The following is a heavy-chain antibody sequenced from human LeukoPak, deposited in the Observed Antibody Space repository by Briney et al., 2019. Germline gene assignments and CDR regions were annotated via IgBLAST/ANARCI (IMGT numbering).Heavy chain of an antibody. CDR2: ISSSGSTI. V-gene: IGHV3-48*03. J-gene: IGHJ4*02. CDR3: ARDAYSSGLLGLD. CDR1: GFTFSSYE. D-gene: IGHD6-19*01. Sequence: GGSLRLSCAASGFTFSSYEMNWVRQAPGKGLEWVSYISSSGSTIYYADSVKGRFTISRDSAKNSLYLQMNSLRAEDTAVYYRARDAYSSGLLGLDWGQGTLVAVSS.